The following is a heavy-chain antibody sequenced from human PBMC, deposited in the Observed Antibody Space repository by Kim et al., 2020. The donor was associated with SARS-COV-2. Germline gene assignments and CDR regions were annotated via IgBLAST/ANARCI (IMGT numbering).Heavy chain of an antibody. Sequence: GGSLRLSCAASGFTFSSYAMSWVRQAPGKGLEWVSAISGGGGSTYYADSVRGRFTISRDNSKNTLSLQMSSLRPGDTALYYCVKESAVVHEYWCKGTPVT. CDR2: ISGGGGST. CDR3: VKESAVVHEY. V-gene: IGHV3-23*01. CDR1: GFTFSSYA. J-gene: IGHJ6*03. D-gene: IGHD2-8*01.